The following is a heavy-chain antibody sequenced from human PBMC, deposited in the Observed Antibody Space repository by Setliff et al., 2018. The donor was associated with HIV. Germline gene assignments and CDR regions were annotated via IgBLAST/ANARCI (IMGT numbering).Heavy chain of an antibody. CDR2: VSDGGT. CDR3: ARDRGRRGQLWLHFDY. Sequence: SETLSLTCTVIGASVSMPGWWGWVRQSPGKRLEWIGEVSDGGTKYNPSLQGRATTSVDRSKNQFSLELRSVTAADTAVYYCARDRGRRGQLWLHFDYWGQGTLVTVSS. J-gene: IGHJ4*02. D-gene: IGHD5-18*01. V-gene: IGHV4-4*02. CDR1: GASVSMPGW.